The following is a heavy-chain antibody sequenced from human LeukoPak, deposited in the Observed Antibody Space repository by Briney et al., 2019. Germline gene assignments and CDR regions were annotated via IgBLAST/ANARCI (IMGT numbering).Heavy chain of an antibody. D-gene: IGHD5-24*01. CDR1: GYSFTSDW. V-gene: IGHV5-51*01. Sequence: GESLKISCKASGYSFTSDWIGGVRQLPGKGLEWMGLIFPGDSDTRYSPSFQGQVTISADKSINTAFLQWSSLKASDTAIYYCARRRDGYNPFDYWGQGTLVTVSS. CDR2: IFPGDSDT. J-gene: IGHJ4*02. CDR3: ARRRDGYNPFDY.